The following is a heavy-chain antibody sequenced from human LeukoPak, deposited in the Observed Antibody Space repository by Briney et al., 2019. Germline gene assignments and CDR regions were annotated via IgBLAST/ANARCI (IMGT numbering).Heavy chain of an antibody. Sequence: AGVSLRLSCAASGFTFNSYNMNWVRQAPGKGLEWVSYISSSSSTIYYADSVKGRFTISRDSAKTSLYLQMNSLRDEDTAVYYCARAYSSSSGRDAFDSWGLGTLVTVSS. J-gene: IGHJ3*02. CDR1: GFTFNSYN. CDR3: ARAYSSSSGRDAFDS. V-gene: IGHV3-48*02. CDR2: ISSSSSTI. D-gene: IGHD6-6*01.